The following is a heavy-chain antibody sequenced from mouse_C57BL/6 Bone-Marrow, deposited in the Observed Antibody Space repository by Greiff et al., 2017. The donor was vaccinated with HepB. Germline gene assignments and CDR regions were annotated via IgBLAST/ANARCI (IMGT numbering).Heavy chain of an antibody. CDR3: ARQYYGSSYVWYFDV. CDR2: ISSGSSTI. CDR1: GFTFSDYG. D-gene: IGHD1-1*01. Sequence: EVKLMESGGGLVKPGGSLKLSFAASGFTFSDYGMHWVRQAPEKGLEWVAYISSGSSTIYYADTVKGRFTISRDNAKNTLFLQMTSLRSEDTAMYYCARQYYGSSYVWYFDVWGTGTTVTVSS. V-gene: IGHV5-17*01. J-gene: IGHJ1*03.